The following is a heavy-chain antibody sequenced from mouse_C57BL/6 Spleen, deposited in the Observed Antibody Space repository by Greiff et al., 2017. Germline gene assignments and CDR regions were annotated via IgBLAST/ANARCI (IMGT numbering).Heavy chain of an antibody. CDR3: ASYYCGSSAFAY. CDR1: GFSLTSYG. CDR2: IWSGGST. Sequence: VQLQQSGPGLVQPSQSLSITCTVSGFSLTSYGVHWVRQSPGQGLEWLGVIWSGGSTDYNAAFISRLSISKDNSKSQVFFKMNSLQADDTAIYYCASYYCGSSAFAYWGQGTLVTVSA. V-gene: IGHV2-2*01. D-gene: IGHD1-1*01. J-gene: IGHJ3*01.